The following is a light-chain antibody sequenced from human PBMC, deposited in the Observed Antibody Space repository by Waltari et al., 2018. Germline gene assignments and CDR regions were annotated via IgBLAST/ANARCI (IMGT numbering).Light chain of an antibody. Sequence: QSALTQPPSASGSPGQSVTITCTGTSSYVGGYNFVSWYQQHPGKAPKLMIYEVSTRPSGVPDRFSGSKSGNTASLTVSGLQAEDEADYYCSSYAGINNWVFGGGTKLTVL. CDR1: SSYVGGYNF. J-gene: IGLJ3*02. CDR2: EVS. V-gene: IGLV2-8*01. CDR3: SSYAGINNWV.